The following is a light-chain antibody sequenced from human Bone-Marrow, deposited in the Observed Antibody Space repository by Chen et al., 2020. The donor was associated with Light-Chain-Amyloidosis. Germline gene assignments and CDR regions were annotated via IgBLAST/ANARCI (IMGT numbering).Light chain of an antibody. CDR2: EVT. J-gene: IGLJ1*01. CDR1: SSDVGGHNH. CDR3: SSYTIANTLV. V-gene: IGLV2-14*01. Sequence: QSALTQPASVSGTPGQSTTNSCTGTSSDVGGHNHVSWYQQHRDKAPKLMIYEVTNRPPCVPDRFSGSQSDNTASLTISGLQTEEEADYFCSSYTIANTLVFGSGNRVTVL.